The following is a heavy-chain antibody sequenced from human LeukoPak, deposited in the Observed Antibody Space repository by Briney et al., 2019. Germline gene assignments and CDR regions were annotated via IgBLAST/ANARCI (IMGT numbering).Heavy chain of an antibody. CDR2: ISSSGSTI. CDR3: AKTSYGSGSYYIRERYFDY. D-gene: IGHD3-10*01. V-gene: IGHV3-48*03. CDR1: GFTVSSYE. J-gene: IGHJ4*02. Sequence: GGSLRLSCAASGFTVSSYEMNWVRQAPGKGLEWVSYISSSGSTIYYADSVKGRFTISRDNAKNSLYLQMNSLRAEDTAVYYCAKTSYGSGSYYIRERYFDYWGQGTLVTVSS.